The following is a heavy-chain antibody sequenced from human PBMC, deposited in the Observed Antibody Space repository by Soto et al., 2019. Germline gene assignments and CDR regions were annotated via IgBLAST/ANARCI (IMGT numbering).Heavy chain of an antibody. V-gene: IGHV1-18*01. CDR2: ISAYNGNT. D-gene: IGHD6-6*01. CDR3: AREERSEGVSIAARPRSFDY. Sequence: ASVKVSCKASGYTFTSYGISWVRQAPGQGLEWMGWISAYNGNTNYAQKLQGRVTMTTDTSTSTAYMELRSLRSDDTAVYYCAREERSEGVSIAARPRSFDYWGQGTLVTVSS. CDR1: GYTFTSYG. J-gene: IGHJ4*02.